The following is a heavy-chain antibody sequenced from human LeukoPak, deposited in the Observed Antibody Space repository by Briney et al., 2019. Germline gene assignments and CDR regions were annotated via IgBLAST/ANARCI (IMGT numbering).Heavy chain of an antibody. CDR1: GGSISNYY. CDR3: ARYIWGSYPTFEDY. V-gene: IGHV4-4*07. Sequence: PSETLSLTCTVSGGSISNYYWNWIRQSAGKGLELIGRIYTTGRTNYNPSLKSRVTMSVDTSKNQFSLKLSSVTAADTAVYYCARYIWGSYPTFEDYWGQGSLVTVSS. D-gene: IGHD3-16*02. J-gene: IGHJ4*02. CDR2: IYTTGRT.